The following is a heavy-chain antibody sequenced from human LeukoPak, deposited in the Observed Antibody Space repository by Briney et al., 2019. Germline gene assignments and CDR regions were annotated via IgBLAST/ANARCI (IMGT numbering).Heavy chain of an antibody. CDR2: ISGSGGNT. J-gene: IGHJ4*02. D-gene: IGHD3-22*01. V-gene: IGHV3-23*01. CDR3: AKEYDSSGYYMDY. Sequence: GGSLRLSCAASGFTFSSYAMNWVRQAPGKGLEWVSVISGSGGNTYYAGSVNGRFTISRDNSKNTMYLQMNSLTAEDTAVYYCAKEYDSSGYYMDYWGQGTLVTVSS. CDR1: GFTFSSYA.